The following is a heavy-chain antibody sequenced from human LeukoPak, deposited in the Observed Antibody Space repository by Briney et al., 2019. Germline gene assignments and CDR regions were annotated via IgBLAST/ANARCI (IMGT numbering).Heavy chain of an antibody. CDR3: AKDKAGTIVWYGRWAIGLFDY. J-gene: IGHJ4*02. D-gene: IGHD6-13*01. CDR1: GFNFDAYA. CDR2: ISADGGST. Sequence: PWGSLRLSCAASGFNFDAYAMHWVRQAPGKGLQWISLISADGGSTYYADSVKGRFTISRDKSRNSLYLQMNSLTTEDTAFYYCAKDKAGTIVWYGRWAIGLFDYGGQASLLTVSS. V-gene: IGHV3-43*02.